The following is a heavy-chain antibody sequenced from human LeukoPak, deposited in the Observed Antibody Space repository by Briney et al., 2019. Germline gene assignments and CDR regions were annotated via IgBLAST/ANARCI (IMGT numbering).Heavy chain of an antibody. V-gene: IGHV4-39*01. CDR1: GGSISSSSYY. CDR2: ISYSGSA. D-gene: IGHD3-10*01. Sequence: SETLSLTCTVSGGSISSSSYYWGWIRQPPGKGLEYIGSISYSGSAYYNPPLKSRVTISVDTSKNQFSLKLTSVTAADTAVYYCARLRIGVPFDHWGQGTLVTVSS. CDR3: ARLRIGVPFDH. J-gene: IGHJ4*02.